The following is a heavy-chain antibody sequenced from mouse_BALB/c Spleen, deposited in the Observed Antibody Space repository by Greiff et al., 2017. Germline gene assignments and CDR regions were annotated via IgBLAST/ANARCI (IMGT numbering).Heavy chain of an antibody. J-gene: IGHJ4*01. CDR1: GFSLTSYG. D-gene: IGHD4-1*02. V-gene: IGHV2-9*02. CDR2: IWAGGST. CDR3: ARATVLDDAMDY. Sequence: QVQLKESGPGLVAPSQSLSITCTVSGFSLTSYGVHWVRQPPGKGLEWLGVIWAGGSTNYNSALMSRLSISKDNSKSQVFLKMNSLQTDDTAMYYCARATVLDDAMDYWGQGTSVTVSS.